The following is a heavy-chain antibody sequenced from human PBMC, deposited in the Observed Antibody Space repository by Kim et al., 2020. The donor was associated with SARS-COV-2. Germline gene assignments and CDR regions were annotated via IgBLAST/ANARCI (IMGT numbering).Heavy chain of an antibody. J-gene: IGHJ4*02. V-gene: IGHV1-18*04. Sequence: ASVKVSCKASGYTFTSYGISWVRQAPGQGLEWMGWISAYNGNTNYAQKLQGRVTMTTDTSTSTAYMELRSLRSDDTAVYYCARDLVPTRYCSSTSCYTLDYWGQGTLVTVSS. CDR3: ARDLVPTRYCSSTSCYTLDY. CDR1: GYTFTSYG. CDR2: ISAYNGNT. D-gene: IGHD2-2*02.